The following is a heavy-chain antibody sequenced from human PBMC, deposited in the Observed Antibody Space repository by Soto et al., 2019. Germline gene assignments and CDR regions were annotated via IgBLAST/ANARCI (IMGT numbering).Heavy chain of an antibody. CDR3: ARGSSGWPPRLDY. Sequence: QVQLQESGPGLVKPSETLSLNCTVSGGSISSYYWSWIRQSPGKGLEWIGYIYYSGSTNYNPSLNSRVTISVATSKNQFSLKLSSVTAADTAVYYCARGSSGWPPRLDYWGQGTLVTVSS. J-gene: IGHJ4*02. D-gene: IGHD6-19*01. V-gene: IGHV4-59*01. CDR2: IYYSGST. CDR1: GGSISSYY.